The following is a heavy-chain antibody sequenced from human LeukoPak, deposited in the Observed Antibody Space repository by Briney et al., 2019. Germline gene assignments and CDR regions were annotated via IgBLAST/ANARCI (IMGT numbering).Heavy chain of an antibody. CDR1: GFTFSSYE. V-gene: IGHV3-48*03. CDR3: GREVEAVDDC. Sequence: GGSLRLSCVASGFTFSSYEMNWVRQAPGKGLEWLSYISRSGDIRYSADSVKGRFTISRDNAKNSLYLQMNSLRAEDTAVYYCGREVEAVDDCWGQGILVTVSS. J-gene: IGHJ4*02. CDR2: ISRSGDIR. D-gene: IGHD6-19*01.